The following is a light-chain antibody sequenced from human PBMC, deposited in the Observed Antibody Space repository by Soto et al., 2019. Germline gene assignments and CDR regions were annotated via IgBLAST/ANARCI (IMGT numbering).Light chain of an antibody. CDR3: QQSYSTPLT. Sequence: DIQMTQSPSSLSASIGDRVTITCRASQSISSYLNWYQQKPGKAPKLLIYAASSLQSGVPSRLSGSGSGTDFTLTISDLQPEDFATYYCQQSYSTPLTFGGGTKVEIK. J-gene: IGKJ4*01. V-gene: IGKV1-39*01. CDR2: AAS. CDR1: QSISSY.